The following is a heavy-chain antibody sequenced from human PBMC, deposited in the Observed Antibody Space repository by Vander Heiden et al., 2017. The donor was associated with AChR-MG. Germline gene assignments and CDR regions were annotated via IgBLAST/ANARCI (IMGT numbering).Heavy chain of an antibody. CDR3: ARDLIGRAFDI. D-gene: IGHD3-16*01. J-gene: IGHJ3*02. CDR2: IYSGGST. V-gene: IGHV3-66*01. CDR1: GFTVSSNY. Sequence: EVQLVESGGGLVQPGGSLSLSCAASGFTVSSNYMSWVRQAPRKGLEWVSVIYSGGSTYYADSVKGRFTISRDNSKNTLYLQMNSLRAEDTAVYYCARDLIGRAFDIWGQGTMVTVSS.